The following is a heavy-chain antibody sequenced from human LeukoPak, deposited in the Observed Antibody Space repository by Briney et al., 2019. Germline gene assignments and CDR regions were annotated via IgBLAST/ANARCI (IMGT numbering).Heavy chain of an antibody. D-gene: IGHD1-26*01. Sequence: GGSLRLSCAASGFTFSSYAMSWVRQAPGKGLERVAVIWYDGSNKYYADSVKGRFTISRDNSKNTLYLQMNSLRAEDTAVYYCARDRRELLDYFDYWGQGTLVTVSS. J-gene: IGHJ4*02. V-gene: IGHV3-33*08. CDR2: IWYDGSNK. CDR3: ARDRRELLDYFDY. CDR1: GFTFSSYA.